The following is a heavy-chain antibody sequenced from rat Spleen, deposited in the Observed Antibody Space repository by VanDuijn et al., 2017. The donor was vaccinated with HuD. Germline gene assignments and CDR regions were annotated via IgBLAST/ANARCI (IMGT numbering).Heavy chain of an antibody. CDR3: ARRHYGYTDYFDY. V-gene: IGHV5-7*01. D-gene: IGHD1-6*01. J-gene: IGHJ2*01. CDR2: ISYGDRSGHSST. Sequence: EVQLVESGGGFVQPGRSMKLSCAASGFTFDDYYMAWVRQAPKKGLEWVATISYGDRSGHSSTYYRDSVKGRFTISRDNAKSTLSLQMDSLRSEDTATYYCARRHYGYTDYFDYWGQGVMVTVSS. CDR1: GFTFDDYY.